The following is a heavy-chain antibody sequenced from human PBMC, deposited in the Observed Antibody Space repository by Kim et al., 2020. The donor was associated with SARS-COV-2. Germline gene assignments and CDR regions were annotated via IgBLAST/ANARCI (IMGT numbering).Heavy chain of an antibody. CDR3: AKDSGRLYYDFWSGYQPNWFDP. CDR1: GFTFSSYA. J-gene: IGHJ5*02. D-gene: IGHD3-3*01. CDR2: ISGSGGST. Sequence: GGSLRLSCAASGFTFSSYAMSWVRQAPGKGLEWVSAISGSGGSTYYADSVKGRFTISRDNSKNTLYLQMNSLRAEDTAVYYCAKDSGRLYYDFWSGYQPNWFDPWGQGTLVTVSS. V-gene: IGHV3-23*01.